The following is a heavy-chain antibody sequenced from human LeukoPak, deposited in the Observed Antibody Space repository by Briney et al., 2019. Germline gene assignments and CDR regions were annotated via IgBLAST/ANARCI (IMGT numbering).Heavy chain of an antibody. CDR3: ARGESGSSLDS. D-gene: IGHD3-3*01. Sequence: GGSLRLSCAASGFTFSNYWMHWVSQAPGKGLVWVSRIISDGSSTSFADSVKGRFTISRDNAKNTLYLQMNSLRADDTAVYFCARGESGSSLDSWGQGTLVTVSP. CDR2: IISDGSST. J-gene: IGHJ4*02. V-gene: IGHV3-74*01. CDR1: GFTFSNYW.